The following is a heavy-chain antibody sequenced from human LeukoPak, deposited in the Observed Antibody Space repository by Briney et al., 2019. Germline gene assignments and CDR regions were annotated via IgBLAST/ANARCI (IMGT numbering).Heavy chain of an antibody. V-gene: IGHV4-30-4*08. D-gene: IGHD3-22*01. CDR1: GGSVSSGDYY. J-gene: IGHJ4*02. CDR3: AREPEIRLSPHYYDSSGILDY. Sequence: SQTLSLTCTASGGSVSSGDYYWNWIRQPPGKGLEWIGYIYYSGSIYYNPSLKSRLTISVDTSKNHFSLKLSSVTAADTAVYYCAREPEIRLSPHYYDSSGILDYWGQGTLVTVSS. CDR2: IYYSGSI.